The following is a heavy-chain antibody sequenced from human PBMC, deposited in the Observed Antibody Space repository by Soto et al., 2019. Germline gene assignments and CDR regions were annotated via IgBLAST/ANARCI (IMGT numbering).Heavy chain of an antibody. CDR1: GFTFSSYG. D-gene: IGHD6-19*01. V-gene: IGHV3-30*18. J-gene: IGHJ6*02. CDR2: ISYDGSNK. CDR3: AQDRGSGWYVYYYGMDV. Sequence: QVQLVESGGGVVQPGRSLRLSCAASGFTFSSYGMHWVRQAPGKGLEWVAVISYDGSNKYYADSVKGRFTISRDNSKNTLYMPMNRLRAEDTAVYYCAQDRGSGWYVYYYGMDVWGQGTTVTVSS.